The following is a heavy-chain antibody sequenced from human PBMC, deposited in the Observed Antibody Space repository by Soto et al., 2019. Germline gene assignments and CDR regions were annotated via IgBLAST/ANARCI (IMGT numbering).Heavy chain of an antibody. Sequence: ASVKVSCKASGCTFTGYYMHWVRQAPGQGLEWMGWINPNSGGTNYAQKFQGRVTMTRDTSISTAYMELSRLRSDDTAVYYCARASTDSSGAFDIWGQGTMVTVSS. D-gene: IGHD3-22*01. J-gene: IGHJ3*02. CDR2: INPNSGGT. V-gene: IGHV1-2*02. CDR3: ARASTDSSGAFDI. CDR1: GCTFTGYY.